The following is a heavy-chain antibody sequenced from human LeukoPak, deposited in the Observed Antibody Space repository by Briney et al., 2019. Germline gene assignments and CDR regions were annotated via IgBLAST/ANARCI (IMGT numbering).Heavy chain of an antibody. J-gene: IGHJ6*03. CDR3: ARVDRYHYYLDV. Sequence: ASVKVSCKASGGTFSRYSITWVRQAPGQGLEWMGGIMPLFNTANYAQQFQGRVTITTDESTSTAYMKLSSLRFEDTAMYYCARVDRYHYYLDVWGKGTTVTVSS. CDR2: IMPLFNTA. V-gene: IGHV1-69*05. CDR1: GGTFSRYS.